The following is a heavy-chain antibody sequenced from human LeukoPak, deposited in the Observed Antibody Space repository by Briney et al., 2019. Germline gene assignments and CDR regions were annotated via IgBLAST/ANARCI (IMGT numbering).Heavy chain of an antibody. CDR2: SNAGNGNT. CDR3: ARGLAVAGTGY. V-gene: IGHV1-3*02. D-gene: IGHD6-19*01. J-gene: IGHJ4*02. CDR1: GYTFTSYA. Sequence: ASVKVSCKSSGYTFTSYAMHWVRQAPGQRLEWMGWSNAGNGNTKYSQEFQGRVTMTRDTSISTAYMELTSLTSEDTAIYYCARGLAVAGTGYWGQGTLVTVSS.